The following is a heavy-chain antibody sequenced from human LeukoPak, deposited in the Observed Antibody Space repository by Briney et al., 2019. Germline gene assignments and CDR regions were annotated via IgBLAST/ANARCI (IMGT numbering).Heavy chain of an antibody. D-gene: IGHD3-3*01. Sequence: SETLSLTCTVSGGSISSYYWSWIRQPPGKGLEWIGYIYTSGSTNYNPSLKSRVTISVDTSKNQFSLKLSSVTAADTAVYYCARHYDFWSGPDYWGQGTLVTASS. J-gene: IGHJ4*02. CDR1: GGSISSYY. CDR3: ARHYDFWSGPDY. CDR2: IYTSGST. V-gene: IGHV4-4*09.